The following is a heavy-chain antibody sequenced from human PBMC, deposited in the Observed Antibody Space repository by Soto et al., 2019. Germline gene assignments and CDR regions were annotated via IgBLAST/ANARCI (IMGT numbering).Heavy chain of an antibody. CDR1: GFSFTTTGGG. CDR2: IYWDDDK. J-gene: IGHJ4*02. Sequence: SGPTLVNPTQTLTLTCTFSGFSFTTTGGGVGWIRQPPGKALEWLALIYWDDDKRYSPSLKSRLTITRDTSKKQVVLTMTTMDPLDTATYYCAHSQAHGLGVAGNFDSWVQGILGTVSS. V-gene: IGHV2-5*02. D-gene: IGHD6-19*01. CDR3: AHSQAHGLGVAGNFDS.